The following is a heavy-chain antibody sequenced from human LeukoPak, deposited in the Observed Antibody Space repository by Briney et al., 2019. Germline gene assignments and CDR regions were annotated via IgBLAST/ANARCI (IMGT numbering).Heavy chain of an antibody. Sequence: KPSETLSLTCAVYGGSFSGYYWSWSRQPPGKGLDWIGEVNHSGSTNYNPSLKSRVTISVDTSKNQFSLKLSSVTAADTAVYYCARGYSSSWYPNHDYWGQGTLVTVSS. CDR2: VNHSGST. CDR3: ARGYSSSWYPNHDY. D-gene: IGHD6-13*01. V-gene: IGHV4-34*01. CDR1: GGSFSGYY. J-gene: IGHJ4*02.